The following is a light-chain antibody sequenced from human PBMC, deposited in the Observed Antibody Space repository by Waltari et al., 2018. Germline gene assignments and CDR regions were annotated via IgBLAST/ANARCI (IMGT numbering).Light chain of an antibody. CDR3: QQYNSYSYT. CDR2: KAY. Sequence: DIQMTQSPSTLAASAGDRVTITCRASQSISSWLAWYQQKPGKAPKLLIYKAYSLESGVPSRFSGSGSGTEFTLTISSLQPDDFATYYCQQYNSYSYTFGQGTKLEIK. J-gene: IGKJ2*01. CDR1: QSISSW. V-gene: IGKV1-5*03.